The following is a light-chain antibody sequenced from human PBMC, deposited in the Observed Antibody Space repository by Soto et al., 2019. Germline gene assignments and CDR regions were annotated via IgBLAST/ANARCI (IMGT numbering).Light chain of an antibody. Sequence: DIQMTQSPSTLSVSVGDRVTITCRASQSISSWLAWYQQRPGKAPKLLIYKASSLESGVPSRFSGSGSGTEFTLTISSLQPDDFATYYCQQYDNGWTFGQGTKVEIK. CDR2: KAS. CDR3: QQYDNGWT. J-gene: IGKJ1*01. CDR1: QSISSW. V-gene: IGKV1-5*03.